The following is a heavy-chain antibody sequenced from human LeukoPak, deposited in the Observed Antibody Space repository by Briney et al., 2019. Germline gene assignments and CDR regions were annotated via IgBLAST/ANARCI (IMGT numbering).Heavy chain of an antibody. J-gene: IGHJ5*02. CDR2: ISSSSSTI. D-gene: IGHD3-3*01. CDR1: GFTFSSYS. Sequence: PGGSLRLSCAASGFTFSSYSMNWVRQAPGKGLEWVSYISSSSSTIYYADSVKGRFTISRDNAKNSLYLQMNSLRAEDTAVYYCAKESWYHLEWLFPAGFDPWGQGTLVTVSS. V-gene: IGHV3-48*01. CDR3: AKESWYHLEWLFPAGFDP.